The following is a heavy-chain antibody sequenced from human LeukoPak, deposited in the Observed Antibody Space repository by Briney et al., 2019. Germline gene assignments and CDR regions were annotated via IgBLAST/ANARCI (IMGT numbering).Heavy chain of an antibody. Sequence: PSEALSLTCTVSGGFISSYYWSWIRQPPGKGLEWIGYIYYSGSTNYNPSLKSRVTISVDTSKNQFSLKLSSVTAADTAGYYCARGGSSQTDYVETAIGDYWGQGTLVTVSS. D-gene: IGHD5-18*01. J-gene: IGHJ4*02. CDR1: GGFISSYY. CDR2: IYYSGST. CDR3: ARGGSSQTDYVETAIGDY. V-gene: IGHV4-59*01.